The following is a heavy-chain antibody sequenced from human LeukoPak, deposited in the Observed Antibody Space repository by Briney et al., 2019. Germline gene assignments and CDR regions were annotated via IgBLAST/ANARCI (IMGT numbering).Heavy chain of an antibody. D-gene: IGHD3-3*01. CDR1: GGSISSNY. CDR2: IYYSGST. CDR3: ARHLWRGSYY. V-gene: IGHV4-59*01. J-gene: IGHJ4*02. Sequence: SETLSLTCSVSGGSISSNYWGWIRQPPGKGLEWIGYIYYSGSTNYNPSLKSRVTISVDTSRNQFSLKLNSVTAADTAVYYCARHLWRGSYYWGQGTLVTVSS.